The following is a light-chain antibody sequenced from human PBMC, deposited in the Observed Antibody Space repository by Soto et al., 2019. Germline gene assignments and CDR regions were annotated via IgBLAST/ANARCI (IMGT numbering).Light chain of an antibody. Sequence: QFVMTQSPSASETASLSVAVSCFRSSSNIGSNAVNWYKQVPGTAPKLLIYSNNQRPSGVPDRFSGSKSGTSASLAISGLQSEDEADYYCGAWDDSLNGFYVFGIGT. CDR2: SNN. V-gene: IGLV1-44*01. J-gene: IGLJ1*01. CDR3: GAWDDSLNGFYV. CDR1: SSNIGSNA.